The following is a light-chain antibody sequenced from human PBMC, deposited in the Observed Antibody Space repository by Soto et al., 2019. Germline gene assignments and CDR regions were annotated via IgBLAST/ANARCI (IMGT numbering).Light chain of an antibody. Sequence: QSALTQPRSVSGSPGQSVTISCAGTSSDVGAYNYVSWYQQHPGKAPKLLISDVNKRPSGVPDRFSGSKSGNAASLTISGLQADDEADYYCSSYTASSTLLFGTGTKLTVL. CDR2: DVN. J-gene: IGLJ1*01. V-gene: IGLV2-11*01. CDR3: SSYTASSTLL. CDR1: SSDVGAYNY.